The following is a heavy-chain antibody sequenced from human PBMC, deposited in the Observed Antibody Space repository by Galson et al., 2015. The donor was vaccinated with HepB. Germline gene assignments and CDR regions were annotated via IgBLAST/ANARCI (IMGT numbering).Heavy chain of an antibody. CDR3: ARGQSAGGHAFDI. J-gene: IGHJ3*02. D-gene: IGHD6-13*01. V-gene: IGHV6-1*01. Sequence: CAISGDSVSSNSAAWNWVRQSPSRGVEWLGRTCYRSKWYNDYAVSVKSRITVNPDTSKNQFSLQLNSVTPEDTAVYYCARGQSAGGHAFDIWGQGTMLTVSS. CDR1: GDSVSSNSAA. CDR2: TCYRSKWYN.